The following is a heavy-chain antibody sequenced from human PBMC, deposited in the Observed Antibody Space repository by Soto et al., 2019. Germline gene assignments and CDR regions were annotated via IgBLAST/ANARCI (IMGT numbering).Heavy chain of an antibody. CDR1: GGSISSGGYY. D-gene: IGHD2-2*01. Sequence: SETLSLTCTVSGGSISSGGYYWSWIRQHPGKGLEWIGYIYYSGSTYYNPSLKSRVTISVDTSKNQFSLKLSSVTAADTAVYYCASDGVYCSSTSCSQRAYYYYYMDVWGKGTTVTVSS. V-gene: IGHV4-31*03. J-gene: IGHJ6*03. CDR2: IYYSGST. CDR3: ASDGVYCSSTSCSQRAYYYYYMDV.